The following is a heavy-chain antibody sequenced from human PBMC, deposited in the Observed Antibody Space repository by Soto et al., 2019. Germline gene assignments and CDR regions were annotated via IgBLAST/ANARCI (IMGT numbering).Heavy chain of an antibody. CDR1: GGSFSGYY. Sequence: QVQLQQWGAGLLKPSETLSLTCAVYGGSFSGYYWSWIRQPPGKGLEWIGEINHSGSTNYNPSLKSRVTISVDTSKNQFSLKLSSVTAADTAVYYCARGYRYGMDVWGQGTLVTVSS. CDR3: ARGYRYGMDV. CDR2: INHSGST. V-gene: IGHV4-34*01. J-gene: IGHJ6*02.